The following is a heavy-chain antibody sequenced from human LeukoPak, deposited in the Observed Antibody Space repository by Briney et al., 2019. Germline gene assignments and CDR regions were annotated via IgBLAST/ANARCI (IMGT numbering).Heavy chain of an antibody. CDR2: IRSKTNSYAT. CDR1: GFTFSGST. Sequence: HPGGSLRLSCAASGFTFSGSTIHWVRQASGKGLEWIGRIRSKTNSYATAYAASMKGRFTISRDDSKNTAYLEMNSLETEDTALYHCTRGSVGGFYYGMDVWGQGTTVTVSS. D-gene: IGHD3-10*01. CDR3: TRGSVGGFYYGMDV. J-gene: IGHJ6*02. V-gene: IGHV3-73*01.